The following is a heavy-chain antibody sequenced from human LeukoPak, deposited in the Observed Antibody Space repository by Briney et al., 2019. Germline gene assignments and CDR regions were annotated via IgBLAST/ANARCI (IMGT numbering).Heavy chain of an antibody. CDR3: ASQTSGAPFDY. D-gene: IGHD3-10*01. V-gene: IGHV4-59*08. Sequence: KPSETPSLTCTVSGGSISSYYWTWIRQPPGKGLEWIGYSSHSGYTNYNPSLKSRATVSVDTSKNPFSLKLSSVTAADTAVYYCASQTSGAPFDYWGQGTLVTVSS. J-gene: IGHJ4*02. CDR2: SSHSGYT. CDR1: GGSISSYY.